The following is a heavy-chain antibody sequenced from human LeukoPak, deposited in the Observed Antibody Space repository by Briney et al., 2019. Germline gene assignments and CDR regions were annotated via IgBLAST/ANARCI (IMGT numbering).Heavy chain of an antibody. D-gene: IGHD6-19*01. CDR2: FDPEDGEA. Sequence: SVMVFCKVSGHTLIEISIIWVRQACGKGLVWMVGFDPEDGEAVYAQMFQGTFTMNEDTSTDTAYMDLRSLTSEDTAVYFCAAPFVSGWYNYWGQGTLVTVSS. V-gene: IGHV1-24*01. CDR3: AAPFVSGWYNY. J-gene: IGHJ4*02. CDR1: GHTLIEIS.